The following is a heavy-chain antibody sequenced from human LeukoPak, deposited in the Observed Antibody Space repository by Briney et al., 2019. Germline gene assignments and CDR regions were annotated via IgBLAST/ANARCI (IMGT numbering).Heavy chain of an antibody. J-gene: IGHJ4*02. Sequence: GGSLRLSCAASGFTFSSYAMSWVRQAPGKGLEWVSTISGTAATTYYTDSVKGRFTISRDNSKNTLYLQMNSLSAEDTAVYLCAKEVGPFDYWGQGTLVTVSS. D-gene: IGHD1-26*01. CDR1: GFTFSSYA. V-gene: IGHV3-23*01. CDR2: ISGTAATT. CDR3: AKEVGPFDY.